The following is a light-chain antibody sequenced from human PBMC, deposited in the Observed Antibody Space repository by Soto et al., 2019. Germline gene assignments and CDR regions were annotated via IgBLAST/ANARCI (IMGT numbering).Light chain of an antibody. Sequence: IVMTQSPLSRPVTPGEPASITCRSSQSLLHSNGYDYLDWYLQKPGQSPQLLIYLGSNRASGVPDRFSGSGSGTDFTLKISRVEAEDVGVYYCMQALQTPLTFGGGTKVDIK. CDR2: LGS. V-gene: IGKV2-28*01. CDR1: QSLLHSNGYDY. J-gene: IGKJ4*01. CDR3: MQALQTPLT.